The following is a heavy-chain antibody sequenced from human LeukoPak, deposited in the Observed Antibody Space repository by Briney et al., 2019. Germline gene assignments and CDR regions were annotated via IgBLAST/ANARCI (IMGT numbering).Heavy chain of an antibody. CDR2: IYYTGST. CDR1: GGSISSSSYY. D-gene: IGHD5-18*01. J-gene: IGHJ4*02. CDR3: AREDPSMVSDN. Sequence: SETLSLTCTVSGGSISSSSYYWGWIRQPPGKGLEWIASIYYTGSTYYNSSLKSRVTMSVDTSKNQFSLKLSSVTAADTAVYYCAREDPSMVSDNWGQGTLVTVSS. V-gene: IGHV4-39*07.